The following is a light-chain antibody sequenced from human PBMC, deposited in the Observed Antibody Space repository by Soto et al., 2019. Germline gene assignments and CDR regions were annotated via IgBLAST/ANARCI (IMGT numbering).Light chain of an antibody. CDR1: SSNFVAGRD. CDR3: QSFDSSLSAYV. CDR2: GNN. J-gene: IGLJ1*01. Sequence: QSVLTQPPSVSGAPGQRVTISCTGSSSNFVAGRDVHWYQQLPGTAPRLLIYGNNNRPSGVPDRFSASKSGTSASLAITGLQAEDEADFYCQSFDSSLSAYVFGTGTKSPS. V-gene: IGLV1-40*01.